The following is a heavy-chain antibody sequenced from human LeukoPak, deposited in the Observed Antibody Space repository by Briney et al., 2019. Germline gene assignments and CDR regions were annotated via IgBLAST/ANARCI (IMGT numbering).Heavy chain of an antibody. CDR3: ARVGSGTPGDY. V-gene: IGHV1-46*01. Sequence: GASVKVSCKASGYTFTSYYMHWVRQAPGQGLELMGIINPSGGSTSYAQKFQGRVTMTRDTSTSTVYMELSSLRSEDTAVYYCARVGSGTPGDYWGQGTLVTVSS. J-gene: IGHJ4*02. CDR2: INPSGGST. D-gene: IGHD2-15*01. CDR1: GYTFTSYY.